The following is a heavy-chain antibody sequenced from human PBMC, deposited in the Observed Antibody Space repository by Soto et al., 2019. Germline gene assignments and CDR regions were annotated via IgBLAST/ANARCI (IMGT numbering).Heavy chain of an antibody. CDR3: ARARQDTVTPHESRFDY. J-gene: IGHJ4*02. CDR1: GGSISSGGYY. Sequence: QVQLQEPGPGRVKPSQTLSLTCTVSGGSISSGGYYWSWIRQHPGKGLEWIGYIYYSGSTYYNPSLKSRVTISVDTSKNQFSLKLSSVTAADTAVYYCARARQDTVTPHESRFDYWGQGTLVTVSS. V-gene: IGHV4-31*03. CDR2: IYYSGST. D-gene: IGHD4-17*01.